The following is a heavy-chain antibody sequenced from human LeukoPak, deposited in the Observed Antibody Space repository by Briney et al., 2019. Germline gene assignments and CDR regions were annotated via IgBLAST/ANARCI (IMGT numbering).Heavy chain of an antibody. CDR3: ARDNYYGPGSFVY. CDR1: GDSINGGGYY. D-gene: IGHD3-10*01. V-gene: IGHV4-31*03. Sequence: SETLSLTCTVSGDSINGGGYYWSWIRQHPGKGLEWIGYIYYSGSTYYNPSLKSRVTISVDTSKNQFSLKVISVTVADTAVYYCARDNYYGPGSFVYWGQGTLVTVSS. J-gene: IGHJ4*02. CDR2: IYYSGST.